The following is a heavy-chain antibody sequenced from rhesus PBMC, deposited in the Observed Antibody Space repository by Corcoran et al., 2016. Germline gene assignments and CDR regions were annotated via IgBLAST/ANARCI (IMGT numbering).Heavy chain of an antibody. J-gene: IGHJ6*01. CDR3: ARVTGYTRGWDGAYGLDS. CDR2: TGGSGHCT. CDR1: GYSISYVYG. D-gene: IGHD6-31*01. V-gene: IGHV4-127*01. Sequence: QVQLQESGPGLVKTSETLSLTCGESGYSISYVYGWRWIRPSPGKGMGWVGSTGGSGHCTNYNPSIKIRVTISKDTTKNQYSLNLTSVTAADTAVYYCARVTGYTRGWDGAYGLDSWGQGVVVIVSS.